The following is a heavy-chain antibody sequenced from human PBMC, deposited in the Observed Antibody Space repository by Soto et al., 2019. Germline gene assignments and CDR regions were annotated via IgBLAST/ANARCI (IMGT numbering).Heavy chain of an antibody. Sequence: QVQLVESGGGVVQSGRSLRLSCAASGFTFSTSGMHWIRQAPGKGLEWVAMISHDGGATYYVDSVKGRFTISRDTDKNTLHLQMVSLRPEDTATYYCAKDWGSSGWYNWFDPWGQGTLVTVSS. V-gene: IGHV3-30*18. CDR3: AKDWGSSGWYNWFDP. J-gene: IGHJ5*02. D-gene: IGHD6-13*01. CDR1: GFTFSTSG. CDR2: ISHDGGAT.